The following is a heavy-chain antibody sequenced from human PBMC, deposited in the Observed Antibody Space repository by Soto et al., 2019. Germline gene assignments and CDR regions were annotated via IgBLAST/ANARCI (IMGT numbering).Heavy chain of an antibody. CDR2: IFHSGSS. D-gene: IGHD3-10*01. CDR3: ARDGYYGSGTYYNFRSGMDV. CDR1: GSSINSGYYY. J-gene: IGHJ6*02. V-gene: IGHV4-30-4*02. Sequence: PSETLSLTCTDSGSSINSGYYYWTWVRQPPGTGLKWIGNIFHSGSSYYTQTLQSRVPIYLDTSKNHFSLKLSSVTPADTAVYHSARDGYYGSGTYYNFRSGMDVWGQGTTVTVSS.